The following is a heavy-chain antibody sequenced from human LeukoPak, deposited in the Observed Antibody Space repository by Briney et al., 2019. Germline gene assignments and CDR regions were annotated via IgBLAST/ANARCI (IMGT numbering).Heavy chain of an antibody. J-gene: IGHJ5*01. CDR2: ISSSSSTI. V-gene: IGHV3-48*01. D-gene: IGHD5-12*01. CDR1: GFTFSSYS. Sequence: PGGSLRLSCAASGFTFSSYSMNWVRQAPGKGLEWVSYISSSSSTIYYADSVKGRFTISRDNAKNSLYLQMNSLRAEDTAVYYCARISGYSGYDWFDYWGQGTLVTVSS. CDR3: ARISGYSGYDWFDY.